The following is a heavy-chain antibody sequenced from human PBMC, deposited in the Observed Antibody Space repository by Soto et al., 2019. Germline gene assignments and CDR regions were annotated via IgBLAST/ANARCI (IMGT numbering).Heavy chain of an antibody. Sequence: GGSLRLSCAASGFTFSSYGMHWVRQAPGKGLEWVAVIWYDGSNKYYADSVEGRFTISRDNSKNTLYLQMNSLRAEDTAVYYCARENILIGYPYYYYYYGMDVWGQGTTVTVS. CDR3: ARENILIGYPYYYYYYGMDV. D-gene: IGHD3-9*01. CDR1: GFTFSSYG. J-gene: IGHJ6*02. CDR2: IWYDGSNK. V-gene: IGHV3-33*01.